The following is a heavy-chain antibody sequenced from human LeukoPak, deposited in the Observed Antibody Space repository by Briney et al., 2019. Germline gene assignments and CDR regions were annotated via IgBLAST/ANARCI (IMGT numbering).Heavy chain of an antibody. V-gene: IGHV1-3*01. CDR2: INAGNGKA. Sequence: ASVKVSCKASGYIFTNYAIHWVRQAPGQRLEWMGWINAGNGKANYSQKFRGRVTLTRDTSASTAYMELSSLRSADTAVYYCARGYYDLLTGHVVTYYFDYWGQGTLVTVSS. J-gene: IGHJ4*02. CDR3: ARGYYDLLTGHVVTYYFDY. D-gene: IGHD3-9*01. CDR1: GYIFTNYA.